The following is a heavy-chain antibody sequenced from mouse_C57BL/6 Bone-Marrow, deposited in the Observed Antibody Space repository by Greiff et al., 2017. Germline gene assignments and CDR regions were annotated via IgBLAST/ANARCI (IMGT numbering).Heavy chain of an antibody. Sequence: QVQLKQSGPGLVAPSQSLSITCTVSGFSLTSYAISWVRQPPGKGLEWLGVIWTGGGTNYNSALKSRLSISKDNSKSQVFLKMNSLQTDDTARYYCARVYYYGSIYWYFDVWGTGTTVTVSS. D-gene: IGHD1-1*01. V-gene: IGHV2-9-1*01. CDR3: ARVYYYGSIYWYFDV. CDR1: GFSLTSYA. CDR2: IWTGGGT. J-gene: IGHJ1*03.